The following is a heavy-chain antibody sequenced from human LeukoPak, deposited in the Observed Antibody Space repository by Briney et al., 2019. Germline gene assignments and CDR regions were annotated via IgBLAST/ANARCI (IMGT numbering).Heavy chain of an antibody. D-gene: IGHD2-2*01. J-gene: IGHJ4*02. CDR3: ARRYCSSTSCTLDY. Sequence: PGRSLRLSCTASGFTFSSYEMNWVCHAPGKGLECVSYISSGTTTIYYADSVKGRFTISRDNAKNSLYLQMNSLRAEDTAVYYCARRYCSSTSCTLDYWGQGTLVTVSS. V-gene: IGHV3-48*03. CDR1: GFTFSSYE. CDR2: ISSGTTTI.